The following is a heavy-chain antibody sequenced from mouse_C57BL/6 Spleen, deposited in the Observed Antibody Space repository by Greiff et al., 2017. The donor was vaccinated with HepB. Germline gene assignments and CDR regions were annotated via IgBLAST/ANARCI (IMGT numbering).Heavy chain of an antibody. J-gene: IGHJ3*01. Sequence: QVQLQQSGAELMKPGASVKLSCKATGYTFTGYWIEWVKQRPGHGLEWIGEILPGSGSTNYNEKFKGKATFTADTSSNTAYMQLSSLTTEDSAIYYCASEDGSSYAHFAYWGQGTLVTVSA. CDR2: ILPGSGST. D-gene: IGHD1-1*01. CDR1: GYTFTGYW. V-gene: IGHV1-9*01. CDR3: ASEDGSSYAHFAY.